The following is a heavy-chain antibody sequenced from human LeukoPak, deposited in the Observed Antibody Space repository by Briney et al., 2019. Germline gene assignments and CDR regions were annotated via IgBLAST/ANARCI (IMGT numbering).Heavy chain of an antibody. CDR3: AKDVYSGYDWGSDAFDI. D-gene: IGHD5-12*01. Sequence: GGSLRLSCAASGFTFSSYAMSWVRQAPGKGLEWVSAISGSGGSTYYADSVKGRFTISRDNSKNTLYLQMNSLRAEDTAVYYCAKDVYSGYDWGSDAFDIWGQGTMVTVSS. V-gene: IGHV3-23*01. J-gene: IGHJ3*02. CDR2: ISGSGGST. CDR1: GFTFSSYA.